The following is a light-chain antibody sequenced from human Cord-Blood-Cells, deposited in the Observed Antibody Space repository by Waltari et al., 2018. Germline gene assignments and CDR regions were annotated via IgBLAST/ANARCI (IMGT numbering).Light chain of an antibody. V-gene: IGKV6-21*02. CDR2: YAS. Sequence: EIVLTQSPHFQSGTPKDKDIITCRASESIGSSLHWYQQKPDQSPQLLIKYASQSISGVPSRFSGSGSGTDFTLTINSLEAEDAATYYCHQSSSLPYTFGQGTKLEIK. CDR3: HQSSSLPYT. J-gene: IGKJ2*01. CDR1: ESIGSS.